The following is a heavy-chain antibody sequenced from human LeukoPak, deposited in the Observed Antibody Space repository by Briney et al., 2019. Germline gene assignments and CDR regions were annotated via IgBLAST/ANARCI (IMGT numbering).Heavy chain of an antibody. CDR3: ASSFLGATHFDY. V-gene: IGHV4-39*07. CDR2: IYYSGTT. Sequence: SETLSLTCTVSGGSISSTSYYWGWIRQPPGKGLEWIGSIYYSGTTYYNPSLKSRVTISVDTSKNQFSLKLSSVTAADTAVYYCASSFLGATHFDYWGQGTLVTVSS. CDR1: GGSISSTSYY. D-gene: IGHD1-26*01. J-gene: IGHJ4*02.